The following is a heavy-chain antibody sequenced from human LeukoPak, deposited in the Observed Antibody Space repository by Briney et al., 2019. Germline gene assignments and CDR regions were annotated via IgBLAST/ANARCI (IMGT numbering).Heavy chain of an antibody. J-gene: IGHJ3*01. CDR2: IHTSGNT. CDR3: ARGGYSDSSGSRDAFDV. D-gene: IGHD3-22*01. V-gene: IGHV4-61*02. Sequence: PSQTLSLTCSVSGGSIISGSYYWIWIRQPAGKGLEWIGRIHTSGNTNYNPSLKSRVIISVDTSKNQFSLKLISVTAADTAVYYCARGGYSDSSGSRDAFDVWGQGTMVTVSS. CDR1: GGSIISGSYY.